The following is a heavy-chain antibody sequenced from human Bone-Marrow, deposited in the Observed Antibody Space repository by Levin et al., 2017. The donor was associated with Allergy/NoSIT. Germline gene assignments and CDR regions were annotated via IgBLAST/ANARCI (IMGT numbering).Heavy chain of an antibody. CDR1: GGSIRNFY. CDR3: ARITHYDDGSSDYDPGYYCDF. CDR2: IYYSGST. D-gene: IGHD3-22*01. Sequence: SQTLSLTCTVSGGSIRNFYWSWIRPPPGKRLEWIGYIYYSGSTNYNPSLQSRVTISVDTSKNQFSLKLTSVTAADTAVYYCARITHYDDGSSDYDPGYYCDFWGQGALVIVSS. J-gene: IGHJ4*02. V-gene: IGHV4-59*01.